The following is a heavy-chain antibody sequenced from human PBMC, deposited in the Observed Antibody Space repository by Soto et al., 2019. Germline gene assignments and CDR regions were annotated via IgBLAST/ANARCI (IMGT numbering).Heavy chain of an antibody. CDR3: AKYIGGATT. CDR1: GFAFSRYA. CDR2: ISASGTKT. V-gene: IGHV3-23*01. J-gene: IGHJ5*02. Sequence: QLLESGGGLVQPGGSLRLSCATSGFAFSRYAMSWVRQTPGKGPEWVSTISASGTKTFAADSVKGRFTISRDNSNNTVFLQMSSLRGDDTAFYYCAKYIGGATTWGQGTLVTVSS. D-gene: IGHD6-25*01.